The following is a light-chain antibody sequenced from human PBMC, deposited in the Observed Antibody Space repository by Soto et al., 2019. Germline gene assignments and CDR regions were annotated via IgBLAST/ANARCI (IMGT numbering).Light chain of an antibody. CDR3: LQDYTYPRT. CDR2: DAS. Sequence: ESVLTQSPATLSLSPGDRATLSCRASQSITNSLAWYRHQPGQPPRLLIYDASKRATGIPARFIGSGSGTHFTLTISSLEPEDFGLYYCLQDYTYPRTFGGGTKVEIK. V-gene: IGKV3-11*01. CDR1: QSITNS. J-gene: IGKJ4*01.